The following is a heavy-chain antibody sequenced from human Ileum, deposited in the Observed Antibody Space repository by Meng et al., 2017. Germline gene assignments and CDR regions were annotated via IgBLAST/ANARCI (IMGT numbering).Heavy chain of an antibody. Sequence: QVQLQESGPGLVTPSQTLSLTCPVSGGTLSTAGYYWSWIRQFPGKGLEWSGFIFYTGTTYYNPSLESRVTISVDTSKNQYYLKMNSVTAADTAVYYCARDVMGIRDGAVEDYWGQGTLVTVSS. D-gene: IGHD5-24*01. V-gene: IGHV4-31*03. CDR3: ARDVMGIRDGAVEDY. J-gene: IGHJ4*02. CDR2: IFYTGTT. CDR1: GGTLSTAGYY.